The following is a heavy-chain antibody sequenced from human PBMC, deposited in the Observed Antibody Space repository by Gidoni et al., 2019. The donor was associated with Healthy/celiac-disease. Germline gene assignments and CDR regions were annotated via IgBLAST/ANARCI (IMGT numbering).Heavy chain of an antibody. CDR2: IYTSGST. CDR1: GGSISSGSYY. CDR3: ARVGSMYDSSGYFDY. V-gene: IGHV4-61*02. D-gene: IGHD3-22*01. J-gene: IGHJ4*02. Sequence: QVQLQESGPGLVQPSQTLSLTCTVSGGSISSGSYYWSWIRQPAGKGLEWIGRIYTSGSTNYNPSLKSRVTISVDTSKNQFSLKLSSVTAADTAVYYCARVGSMYDSSGYFDYWGQGTLVTVSS.